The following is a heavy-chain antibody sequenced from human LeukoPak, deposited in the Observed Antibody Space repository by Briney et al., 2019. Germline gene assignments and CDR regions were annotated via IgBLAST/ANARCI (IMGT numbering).Heavy chain of an antibody. CDR1: GYTFTTYD. V-gene: IGHV1-8*01. CDR2: MNPDSGNT. CDR3: ARDPSMDGYSSGWNYFDY. Sequence: ASVMVSCKASGYTFTTYDINWVRQATGEGLEWMGWMNPDSGNTGYTQKFQGRVTITADESTSTAYMELSSLRSEDTAVYYCARDPSMDGYSSGWNYFDYWGQGTLVTVSS. J-gene: IGHJ4*02. D-gene: IGHD6-19*01.